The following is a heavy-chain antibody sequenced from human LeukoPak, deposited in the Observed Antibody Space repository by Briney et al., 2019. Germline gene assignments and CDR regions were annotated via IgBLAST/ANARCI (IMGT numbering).Heavy chain of an antibody. CDR2: INHSGST. CDR3: AIFGVVINTDY. J-gene: IGHJ4*02. D-gene: IGHD3-3*01. CDR1: GGSFSGYY. Sequence: SETLSLTCAVYGGSFSGYYWSWIRQPPGKGLEWIGEINHSGSTNYNPSLKSRVTISVDTSKNQFSLKLSSVTAADTAVYYCAIFGVVINTDYWGQGTLVTVSS. V-gene: IGHV4-34*01.